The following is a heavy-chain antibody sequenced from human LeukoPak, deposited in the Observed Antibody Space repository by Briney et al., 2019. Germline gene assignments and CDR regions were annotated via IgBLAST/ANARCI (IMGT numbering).Heavy chain of an antibody. Sequence: ASVKVSCKASGYTFTSYDINWVRQATGQGLEWMGWMNPNSGNTGYAQKFRGRVTITRNTSISTAYMELSSLRSEDTAVYYCARGPLTTRAFDIWGQGTMVTVSS. J-gene: IGHJ3*02. D-gene: IGHD4-17*01. CDR2: MNPNSGNT. CDR3: ARGPLTTRAFDI. CDR1: GYTFTSYD. V-gene: IGHV1-8*03.